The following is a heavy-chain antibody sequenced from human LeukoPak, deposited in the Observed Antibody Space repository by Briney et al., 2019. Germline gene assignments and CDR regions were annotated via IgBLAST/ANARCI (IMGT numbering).Heavy chain of an antibody. J-gene: IGHJ5*01. CDR3: AKEMGYCTGGSCYRWFDS. Sequence: PGGSLRLSCAASGFTFSIYSMSWVRQAPGKGLEWLSYISTSSTTIYYADSVKGRFTISRGDARNSLSLQMNSLRADDTAVYYCAKEMGYCTGGSCYRWFDSWGQGTLVTVSS. V-gene: IGHV3-48*01. CDR2: ISTSSTTI. D-gene: IGHD2-15*01. CDR1: GFTFSIYS.